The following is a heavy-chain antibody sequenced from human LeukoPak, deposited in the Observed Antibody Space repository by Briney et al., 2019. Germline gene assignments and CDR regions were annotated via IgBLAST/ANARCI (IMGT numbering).Heavy chain of an antibody. Sequence: GGSLRLSCAASGFTSSSYEMNWDRQAPGKGREWVSYISSSGSTIYYADSVKGRFTLSRDNAKNSLYLQMNSLRAEDTAVYYCARDAYSSGLLGLDWGQGTLVTVSS. CDR1: GFTSSSYE. CDR2: ISSSGSTI. D-gene: IGHD6-19*01. CDR3: ARDAYSSGLLGLD. V-gene: IGHV3-48*03. J-gene: IGHJ4*02.